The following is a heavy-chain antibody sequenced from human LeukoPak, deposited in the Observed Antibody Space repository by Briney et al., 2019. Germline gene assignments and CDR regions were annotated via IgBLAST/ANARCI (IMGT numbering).Heavy chain of an antibody. D-gene: IGHD2-2*01. CDR1: GYTLTDLS. V-gene: IGHV1-24*01. CDR2: FDPEDGEA. Sequence: ASVKVSCKVSGYTLTDLSIHWVRQAPGKGLEWMAGFDPEDGEAIFAQNFQGRVTMTEDTSTDTAYMELSSLRSEDTALYYCATVVVPTAPSYYYYYYMDVGGEGTTVTVSS. J-gene: IGHJ6*03. CDR3: ATVVVPTAPSYYYYYYMDV.